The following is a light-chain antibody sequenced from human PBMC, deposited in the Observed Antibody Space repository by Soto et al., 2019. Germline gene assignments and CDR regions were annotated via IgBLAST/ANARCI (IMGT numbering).Light chain of an antibody. CDR1: STDVGNYKF. CDR3: SAYTITNTVV. J-gene: IGLJ2*01. Sequence: QSALTQPASVSGSPGQSITISCTGTSTDVGNYKFASWYHQHPGKVPKLLIYEVSNRPSGISNRFSGSKSGNTASLTISGLQAEDEADYSCSAYTITNTVVFGGGTKLTVL. V-gene: IGLV2-14*01. CDR2: EVS.